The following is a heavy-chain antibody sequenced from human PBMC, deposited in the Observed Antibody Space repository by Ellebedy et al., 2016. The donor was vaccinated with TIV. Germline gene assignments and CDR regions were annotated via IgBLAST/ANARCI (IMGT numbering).Heavy chain of an antibody. J-gene: IGHJ4*02. D-gene: IGHD5-12*01. V-gene: IGHV4-4*02. CDR3: ATYDGRGANFYY. Sequence: SETLSLTCAVSGGSISSSNWWSWVRQPPGKGLEWIGEIYHSGSTNYNPSLKSRVTISVDTSKSRFSLRLSSVAAADTAVYYCATYDGRGANFYYWGQGILVTVSS. CDR2: IYHSGST. CDR1: GGSISSSNW.